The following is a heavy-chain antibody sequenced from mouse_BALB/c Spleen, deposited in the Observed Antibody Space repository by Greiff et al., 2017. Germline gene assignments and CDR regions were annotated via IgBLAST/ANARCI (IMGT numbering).Heavy chain of an antibody. CDR2: ISCYNGAT. V-gene: IGHV1S34*01. D-gene: IGHD2-3*01. CDR3: ARSDDGYPYPYYAMDY. CDR1: GYSFTGYY. Sequence: LVKTGASVKISCKASGYSFTGYYMHWVKQSHGKSLEWIGYISCYNGATSYNQKFKGKATFTVDTSSSTAYMQFNSLTSEDSAVYYCARSDDGYPYPYYAMDYWGQGTSVTVSS. J-gene: IGHJ4*01.